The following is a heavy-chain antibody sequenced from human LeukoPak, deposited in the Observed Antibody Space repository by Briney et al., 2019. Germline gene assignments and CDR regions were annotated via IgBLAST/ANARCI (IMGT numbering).Heavy chain of an antibody. V-gene: IGHV1-69*13. CDR1: GGSFRSYG. D-gene: IGHD2-2*01. CDR3: ARGLYCSSSTSCYDYGMDV. Sequence: GASAKVSCKAAGGSFRSYGLNWVRQAPGQGLEWIGGFIPILGTAKYTQNLQGRVTITADESTSTAYMELSSLRYEDTAVYYCARGLYCSSSTSCYDYGMDVWGQGTTVTVSS. J-gene: IGHJ6*02. CDR2: FIPILGTA.